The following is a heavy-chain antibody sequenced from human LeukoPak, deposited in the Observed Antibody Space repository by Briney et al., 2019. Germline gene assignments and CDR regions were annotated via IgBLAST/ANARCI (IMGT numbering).Heavy chain of an antibody. V-gene: IGHV3-30*18. CDR3: AKDLEEYYHDSSGYVGYFQH. CDR2: ISYDGSNK. D-gene: IGHD3-22*01. Sequence: PGGSLRLSCAASGFTFSNFGMHWVRQAPGEGLEWVAVISYDGSNKYYADSAKGRFTISRDNSKNTLFLQMNSLRAEDTAVYYCAKDLEEYYHDSSGYVGYFQHWGQGTLVTVSS. CDR1: GFTFSNFG. J-gene: IGHJ1*01.